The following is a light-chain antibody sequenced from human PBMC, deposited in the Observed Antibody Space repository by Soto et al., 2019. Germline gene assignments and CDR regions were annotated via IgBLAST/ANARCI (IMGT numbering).Light chain of an antibody. CDR1: SSNIGAGYD. CDR2: GNS. J-gene: IGLJ1*01. V-gene: IGLV1-40*01. CDR3: TSYTSRGTLA. Sequence: QSVLTQPPSVSGAPGQRVTISCTGSSSNIGAGYDVHWYQQLPGTAPKLLIYGNSNRPSGVPDRFSGSKSGTSASLAITGLQAEDEADYYCTSYTSRGTLAFGTGTKVTVL.